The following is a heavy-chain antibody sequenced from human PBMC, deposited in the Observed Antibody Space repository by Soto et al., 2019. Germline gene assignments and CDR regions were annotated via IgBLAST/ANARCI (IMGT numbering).Heavy chain of an antibody. D-gene: IGHD3-10*01. Sequence: QVQLQESGPGLVKPSQTLSLTCTVSGGSISSGGYYWSWIRQHPGKGLEWIGYIYYSGSTYYNPSLKSRVTISVDTSKNQFSLKLSSVTAADTAVYYCARQEGGTMVRGVTPGYGMDVWGQGTTVTVSS. CDR1: GGSISSGGYY. J-gene: IGHJ6*02. CDR2: IYYSGST. CDR3: ARQEGGTMVRGVTPGYGMDV. V-gene: IGHV4-31*03.